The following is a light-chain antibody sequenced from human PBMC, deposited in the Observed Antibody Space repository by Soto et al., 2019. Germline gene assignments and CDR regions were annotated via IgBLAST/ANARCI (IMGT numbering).Light chain of an antibody. J-gene: IGKJ4*01. Sequence: DIQMTQSPSSLSASVGDRVTMTCRASQDISNYLDWYQQQPGKVPKLLIYAASTLHSGVPSRFSGSGSGTDFTLIISSLQPEDVGTYYCQRYDDAPLTFGGGTNVEIK. V-gene: IGKV1-27*01. CDR1: QDISNY. CDR2: AAS. CDR3: QRYDDAPLT.